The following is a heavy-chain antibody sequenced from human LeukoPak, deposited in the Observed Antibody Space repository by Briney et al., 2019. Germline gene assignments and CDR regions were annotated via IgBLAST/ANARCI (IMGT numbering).Heavy chain of an antibody. D-gene: IGHD5-24*01. CDR2: VYHSGST. CDR1: GGSISSSYW. J-gene: IGHJ6*03. CDR3: AREGRYRYGYNEYHSYMDI. Sequence: SGTLSLTCAVSGGSISSSYWWSWVRQPPGKGLEWIGEVYHSGSTNYSPSLKSRVTLSVDKSKNQFSLKLSSVTAAETAVYYCAREGRYRYGYNEYHSYMDIWGKGTTVTVSS. V-gene: IGHV4-4*02.